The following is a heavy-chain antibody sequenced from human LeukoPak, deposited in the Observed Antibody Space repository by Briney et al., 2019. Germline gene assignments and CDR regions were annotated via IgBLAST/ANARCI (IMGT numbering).Heavy chain of an antibody. V-gene: IGHV4-59*01. J-gene: IGHJ4*02. D-gene: IGHD3-10*01. CDR3: ARHSYGSGSSLYPFDY. CDR2: IYSSGST. CDR1: GGSISSYY. Sequence: KPSETLSLTCTVSGGSISSYYWSWIRQPPGKGLEWIGNIYSSGSTNYNPSLKSRVTISVDTSKNQFSLNLTSVTAADTAVYYCARHSYGSGSSLYPFDYWGQGALVTVSS.